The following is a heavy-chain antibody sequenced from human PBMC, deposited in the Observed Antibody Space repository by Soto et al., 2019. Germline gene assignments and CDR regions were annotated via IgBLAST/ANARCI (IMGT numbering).Heavy chain of an antibody. D-gene: IGHD6-6*01. Sequence: EVQLVESGGGLVQPGGSLRPSCAVSGFTFSSYWMHWVRQIPGKGLMWVSRISTDGSITSYADSVKGRFTISRDNAKNTLYLQMNSLRAEDTAVYFCARGPYSSSFDYWGQGTLVTVSS. J-gene: IGHJ4*02. CDR1: GFTFSSYW. CDR3: ARGPYSSSFDY. CDR2: ISTDGSIT. V-gene: IGHV3-74*01.